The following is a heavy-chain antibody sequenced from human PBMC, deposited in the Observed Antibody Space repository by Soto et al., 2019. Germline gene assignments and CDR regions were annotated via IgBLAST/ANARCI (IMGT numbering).Heavy chain of an antibody. CDR1: GGSISSGGYY. D-gene: IGHD5-18*01. J-gene: IGHJ4*02. Sequence: QVQLQASGPGLVKPSQTLSLTCTVSGGSISSGGYYWSWIRQPPGKGLEWIGYIYYSGSTYYNPSLKTRVTTSVDTSKNQFSLKLTSVTAADTAVYYCARALYSYGRYYFDYWGQRTLVTVSS. CDR2: IYYSGST. V-gene: IGHV4-30-4*01. CDR3: ARALYSYGRYYFDY.